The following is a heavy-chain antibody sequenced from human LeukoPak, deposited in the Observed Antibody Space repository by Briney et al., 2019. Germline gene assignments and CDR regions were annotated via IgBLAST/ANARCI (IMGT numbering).Heavy chain of an antibody. CDR2: IKSEIDGEAT. CDR3: TTGGSVIVAGTRAFDI. D-gene: IGHD5-12*01. Sequence: GGSLRLSCAASGFNFNNYWMSWLRQAPGKGLEWVGRIKSEIDGEATDYAAPVQGRFTISRDDSQATLYLQMNSLKTEDTAVYYCTTGGSVIVAGTRAFDIWGQGTMVTVSS. V-gene: IGHV3-15*01. J-gene: IGHJ3*02. CDR1: GFNFNNYW.